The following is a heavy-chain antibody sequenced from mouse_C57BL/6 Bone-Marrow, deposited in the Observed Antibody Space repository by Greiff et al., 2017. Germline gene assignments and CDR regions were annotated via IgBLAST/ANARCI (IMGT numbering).Heavy chain of an antibody. CDR3: ARGGYDDYYAMDY. J-gene: IGHJ4*01. CDR1: GYSITSDY. Sequence: EVKLVESGPGLAKPSQTLSLTCSVTGYSITSDYWNWIRKFPGNKLKYMGYISYSGSTYYNPSLKSRISITRDTSKNQYYLQLNSVTTEDTATYYCARGGYDDYYAMDYWGQGTSVTVSS. D-gene: IGHD2-3*01. CDR2: ISYSGST. V-gene: IGHV3-8*01.